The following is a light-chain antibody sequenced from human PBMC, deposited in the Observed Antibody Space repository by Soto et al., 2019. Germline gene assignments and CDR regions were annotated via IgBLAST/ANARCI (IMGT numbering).Light chain of an antibody. CDR3: QQYNNWPPWT. CDR1: QSVSSNY. J-gene: IGKJ1*01. V-gene: IGKV3-20*01. Sequence: EIVLTQSPGTLSLSPGERATLSCRASQSVSSNYLAWYQQKPGQAPRRLIYGASSRATGIPDRFSGSGSGTDFTLTISRLEPEDFAVYYCQQYNNWPPWTFGQGTKVDIK. CDR2: GAS.